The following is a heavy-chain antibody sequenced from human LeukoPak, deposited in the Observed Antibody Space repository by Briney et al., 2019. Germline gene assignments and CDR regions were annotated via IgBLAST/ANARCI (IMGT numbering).Heavy chain of an antibody. J-gene: IGHJ6*03. Sequence: SQTLSLTCTVSGGSISSSSYYWSWIRQPAGKGLEWIGRIYTSGSTNYNPSLKSRVTISVDTSKNQFSLKLSSVTAADTAVYYCARDRIAAALDYYMDVWGKGTTVTVSS. D-gene: IGHD6-13*01. V-gene: IGHV4-61*02. CDR2: IYTSGST. CDR3: ARDRIAAALDYYMDV. CDR1: GGSISSSSYY.